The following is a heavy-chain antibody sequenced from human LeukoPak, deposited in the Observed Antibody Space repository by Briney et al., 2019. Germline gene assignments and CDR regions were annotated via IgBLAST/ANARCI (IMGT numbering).Heavy chain of an antibody. CDR1: GFTFSSYE. D-gene: IGHD1-26*01. Sequence: GGSLRLSCAASGFTFSSYEMNWVRQAPGQGLEWFSYISSSGSTIYYADSVKGRFTISRDNAKNSLYLHMNSLRAEDTAVYYCASRNQWGLLRGDAFDIWGQGTMVTVSS. J-gene: IGHJ3*02. CDR3: ASRNQWGLLRGDAFDI. CDR2: ISSSGSTI. V-gene: IGHV3-48*03.